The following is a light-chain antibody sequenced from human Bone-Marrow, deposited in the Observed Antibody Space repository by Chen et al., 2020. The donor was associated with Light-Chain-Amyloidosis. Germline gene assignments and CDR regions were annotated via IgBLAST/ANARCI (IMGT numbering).Light chain of an antibody. V-gene: IGLV2-14*03. CDR1: TSDVGAYNY. CDR3: SSYTRSSTRV. CDR2: DVS. Sequence: QSALTQPASVSGSPGQSITISCTGTTSDVGAYNYVSWYQQHPGEAPKLMIYDVSNRPSGVSNRFSGSKSGNTASLTISGLQAGDEANYYCSSYTRSSTRVFGGGTKLTVL. J-gene: IGLJ2*01.